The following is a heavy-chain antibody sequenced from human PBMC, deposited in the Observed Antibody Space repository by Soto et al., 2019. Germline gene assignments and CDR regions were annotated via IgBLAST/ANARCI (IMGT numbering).Heavy chain of an antibody. Sequence: PGGSLRLSCAASGFTFSSYAMHWVRQAPGKGLEWVAIISYDGSHKYYADSVKGRFTISRDNSKNTVYLQMNSLRGGDTAMYYCARLGPYGSESYSFRYNWFDPWGQGTLVTVSS. CDR3: ARLGPYGSESYSFRYNWFDP. CDR1: GFTFSSYA. CDR2: ISYDGSHK. D-gene: IGHD3-10*01. J-gene: IGHJ5*02. V-gene: IGHV3-30*14.